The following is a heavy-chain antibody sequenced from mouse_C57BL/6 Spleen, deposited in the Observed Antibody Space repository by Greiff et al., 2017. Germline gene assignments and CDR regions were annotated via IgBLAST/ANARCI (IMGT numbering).Heavy chain of an antibody. D-gene: IGHD1-2*01. CDR2: IDPEDGDT. V-gene: IGHV14-1*01. Sequence: EVKLQQSGAELVRPGASVKLSCTASGFNITDYYMHWVKQRPEQGLEWIGRIDPEDGDTEYAPKFQGKATMTADTSSNTAYLQLSSLTSEDTAVYYCTLTSAPVNLEDWGKGTTVTVAS. CDR1: GFNITDYY. CDR3: TLTSAPVNLED. J-gene: IGHJ1*03.